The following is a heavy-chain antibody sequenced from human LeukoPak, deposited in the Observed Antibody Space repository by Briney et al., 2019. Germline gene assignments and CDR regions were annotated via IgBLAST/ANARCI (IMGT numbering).Heavy chain of an antibody. CDR2: ISSSSSYI. CDR3: ARGSYYDFWSGYYPYYYYYMDV. Sequence: GGSLRLSCAASGFTFSSYSMNWVRQAPGKGLEWVSSISSSSSYIYYADSVKGRFTISRDNAKNSLYLQMNSLRAEDTAVYYCARGSYYDFWSGYYPYYYYYMDVWGKGTTVTVS. D-gene: IGHD3-3*01. J-gene: IGHJ6*03. V-gene: IGHV3-21*01. CDR1: GFTFSSYS.